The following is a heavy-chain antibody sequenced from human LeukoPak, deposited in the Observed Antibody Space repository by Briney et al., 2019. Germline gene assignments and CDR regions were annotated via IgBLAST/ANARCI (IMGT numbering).Heavy chain of an antibody. CDR2: ISSRGSYI. CDR1: GFTFSNYN. Sequence: PGGSLRLSCAASGFTFSNYNINRVRQAPGKGLEWVSSISSRGSYIYYADSVKGRFAISADNAMNSLYLQMNSLRAEDTAVYYCARGYSSSWYDLYYFDYWGQGTLVTVSS. V-gene: IGHV3-21*01. D-gene: IGHD6-13*01. CDR3: ARGYSSSWYDLYYFDY. J-gene: IGHJ4*02.